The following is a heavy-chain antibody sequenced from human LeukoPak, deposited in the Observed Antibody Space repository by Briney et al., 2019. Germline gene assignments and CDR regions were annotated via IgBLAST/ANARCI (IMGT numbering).Heavy chain of an antibody. J-gene: IGHJ5*02. CDR2: INPNSGGT. CDR3: ARVCNTRKIYNWFDP. D-gene: IGHD2-15*01. Sequence: ASVKVSCKASGYTFTGYYMHWVRQAPGQGLEWMGWINPNSGGTNYAQKFQGRATMTRDTSISTAYMELSRLRSDDTAVYYCARVCNTRKIYNWFDPWGQGTLVTVSS. CDR1: GYTFTGYY. V-gene: IGHV1-2*02.